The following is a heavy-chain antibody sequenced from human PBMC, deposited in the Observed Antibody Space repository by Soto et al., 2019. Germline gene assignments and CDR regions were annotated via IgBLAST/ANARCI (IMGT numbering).Heavy chain of an antibody. J-gene: IGHJ4*02. CDR2: INHSGST. D-gene: IGHD6-19*01. Sequence: SETLSLTCAVYGGSFSGYYWSWIRQPPGKGLEWIGEINHSGSTNYNPSLKSRVTISVDTSKNQFSLKLSSVTAADTAVYYCARLSVGYSSRWYFDYWGPGTLVTLSS. CDR3: ARLSVGYSSRWYFDY. CDR1: GGSFSGYY. V-gene: IGHV4-34*01.